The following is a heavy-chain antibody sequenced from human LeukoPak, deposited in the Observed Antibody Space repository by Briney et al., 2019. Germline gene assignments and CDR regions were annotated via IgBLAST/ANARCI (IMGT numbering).Heavy chain of an antibody. J-gene: IGHJ4*02. D-gene: IGHD7-27*01. V-gene: IGHV4-34*01. Sequence: PSETLSLTCAVYGGSFSGFYWSWIRQSPGKGLEWIGEINHSGSTNYNPSLKSRVTISVDTSKNQFSLKLSSVTAAGTAVYYCATRAGDYYYFDYWGQGTLVTVSS. CDR1: GGSFSGFY. CDR3: ATRAGDYYYFDY. CDR2: INHSGST.